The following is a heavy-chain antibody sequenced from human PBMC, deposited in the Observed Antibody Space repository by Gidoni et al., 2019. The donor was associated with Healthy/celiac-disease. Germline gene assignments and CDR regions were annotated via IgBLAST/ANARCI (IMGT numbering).Heavy chain of an antibody. CDR1: GFSFSSYS. V-gene: IGHV3-21*01. J-gene: IGHJ4*02. CDR2: ISSSSSYI. D-gene: IGHD6-19*01. CDR3: ARVDSSGWYVNFDY. Sequence: EVQLVESGGGLVKPGGSLSLSCAAPGFSFSSYSMNWVRQAPGKGLEWVSSISSSSSYIYYADSVKGRFTISRDNAKNSLYLQMNSLRAEDTAVYYCARVDSSGWYVNFDYWGQGTLVTVSS.